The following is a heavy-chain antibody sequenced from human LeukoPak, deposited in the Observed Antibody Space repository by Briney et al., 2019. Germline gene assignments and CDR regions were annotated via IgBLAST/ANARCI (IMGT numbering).Heavy chain of an antibody. D-gene: IGHD5-12*01. CDR2: ISGSGGST. J-gene: IGHJ4*02. V-gene: IGHV3-23*01. Sequence: GGSLRLSCAASGFIFSSYAMSWVRQAPGKGLEWASVISGSGGSTYYADSVKGRFTISRDNSKNTLYLQMNSLRVEDTAVYYCAKTRGGVVATTSDYWGQGTLVTVSS. CDR3: AKTRGGVVATTSDY. CDR1: GFIFSSYA.